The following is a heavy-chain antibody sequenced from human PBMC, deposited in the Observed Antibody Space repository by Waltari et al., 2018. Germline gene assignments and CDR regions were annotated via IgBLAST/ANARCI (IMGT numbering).Heavy chain of an antibody. J-gene: IGHJ4*02. V-gene: IGHV4-39*01. CDR1: GGSISSSSYY. D-gene: IGHD6-13*01. CDR2: IYYSGST. CDR3: ARSYIAAAGKNVRFDY. Sequence: QLQLQESGPGLVKPSETLSLTCTVSGGSISSSSYYWGWIRQPPGKGLEWIGSIYYSGSTYYNPSLKSRVTISVDTSKNQFSLKLSSVTAADTAVYYWARSYIAAAGKNVRFDYWGQGTLVTVSS.